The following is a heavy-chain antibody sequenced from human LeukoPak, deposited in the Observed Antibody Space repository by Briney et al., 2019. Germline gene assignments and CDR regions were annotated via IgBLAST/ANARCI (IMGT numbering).Heavy chain of an antibody. J-gene: IGHJ4*02. D-gene: IGHD4-23*01. CDR2: ISSNSDHT. CDR1: MFKFNDYA. CDR3: ASVTTVVD. V-gene: IGHV3-23*01. Sequence: GGSLRLSCAASMFKFNDYAMGWVRQAPGKGLEWVSAISSNSDHTYYADSVKGRFTISRDNSKDTLYLQMNSLRAEDTAVYYCASVTTVVDWGQGTLVTVSS.